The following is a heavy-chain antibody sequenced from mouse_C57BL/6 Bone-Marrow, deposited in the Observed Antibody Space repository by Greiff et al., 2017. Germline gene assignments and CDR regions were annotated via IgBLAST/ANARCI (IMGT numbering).Heavy chain of an antibody. J-gene: IGHJ2*01. V-gene: IGHV5-4*03. D-gene: IGHD1-1*01. CDR1: GFTFSSYA. Sequence: EVKVVESGGGLVKPGGSLKLSCAASGFTFSSYAMSWVRQTPEKRLEWVATISDGGSYTYYPDNVKGRFTISRDTAKNNLYLQMSHLKSEDTAMYYCARAPLRSYFDYWGQGTTLTVSS. CDR2: ISDGGSYT. CDR3: ARAPLRSYFDY.